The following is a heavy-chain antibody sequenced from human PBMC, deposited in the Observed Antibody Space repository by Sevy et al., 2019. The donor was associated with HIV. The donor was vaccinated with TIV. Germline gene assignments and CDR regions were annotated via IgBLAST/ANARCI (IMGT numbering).Heavy chain of an antibody. CDR3: ATTREYYYDNSGYFDY. J-gene: IGHJ4*02. CDR1: GYTLTQLS. D-gene: IGHD3-22*01. CDR2: FDPEDGET. Sequence: ASVKVSCKVFGYTLTQLSMHWVRQTPGKGLEWMGSFDPEDGETICAQEFQGRVTMTEDTSTDTAYMDLSSLRSDDTAVYYCATTREYYYDNSGYFDYWGQGTLVTVSS. V-gene: IGHV1-24*01.